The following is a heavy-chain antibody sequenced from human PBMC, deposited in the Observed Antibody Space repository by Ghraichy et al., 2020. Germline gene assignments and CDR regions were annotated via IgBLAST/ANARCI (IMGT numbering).Heavy chain of an antibody. V-gene: IGHV4-39*01. J-gene: IGHJ6*02. CDR1: GGSISSSSYY. CDR2: IYYSGST. CDR3: ARLGVVPVYYYYYYGMDV. D-gene: IGHD2-2*01. Sequence: SQTLSLTCTVSGGSISSSSYYWGWIRQPPGKGLEWIGSIYYSGSTYYNPSLKSRVTISVDTSKNQFSLKLSSVTAADTAVYYCARLGVVPVYYYYYYGMDVWGQGTTVTVSS.